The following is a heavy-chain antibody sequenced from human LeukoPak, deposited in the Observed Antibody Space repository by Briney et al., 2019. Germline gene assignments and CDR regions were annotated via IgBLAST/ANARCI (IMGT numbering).Heavy chain of an antibody. V-gene: IGHV3-53*01. CDR1: GFTVSRNY. D-gene: IGHD2-15*01. CDR2: IYSGGST. Sequence: GGSLRLSCAASGFTVSRNYMTWVRQAPGKGLEWVSIIYSGGSTYYADSVKGRFTISKDSSKNMVNLQMNSLRAEDTAVYYCARASCGSCPFDPWGQGTLVTVSS. CDR3: ARASCGSCPFDP. J-gene: IGHJ5*02.